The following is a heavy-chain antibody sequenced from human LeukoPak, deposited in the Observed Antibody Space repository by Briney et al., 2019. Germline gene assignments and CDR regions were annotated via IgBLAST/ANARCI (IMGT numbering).Heavy chain of an antibody. CDR3: ARAHSGYDRGYYFDY. CDR1: GGSFSGYY. V-gene: IGHV4-34*01. Sequence: SETLSLTCAVYGGSFSGYYWSWIRQPPGKGLEWIGEINHSGSTNYNPSLKSRVTISVDTSKNQFSLKLSSVTAADTAVYYCARAHSGYDRGYYFDYWGQGTLVTVSS. CDR2: INHSGST. D-gene: IGHD5-12*01. J-gene: IGHJ4*02.